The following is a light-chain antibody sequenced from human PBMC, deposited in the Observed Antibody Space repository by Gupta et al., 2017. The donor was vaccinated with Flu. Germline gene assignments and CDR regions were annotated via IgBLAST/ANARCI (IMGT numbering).Light chain of an antibody. CDR1: QSHGISY. Sequence: TLSLSPAVRACLSCRASQSHGISYYARYQQQTGEDPRILMYGASSKATGIPARMSSSRSGAAHTPTISSLEPEEYAVYYCCQCGSTPPHTFGRGTKVEIK. V-gene: IGKV3-20*01. CDR3: CQCGSTPPHT. CDR2: GAS. J-gene: IGKJ4*01.